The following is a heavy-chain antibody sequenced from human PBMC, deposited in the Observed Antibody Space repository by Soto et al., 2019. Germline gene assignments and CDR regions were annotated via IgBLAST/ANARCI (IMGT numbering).Heavy chain of an antibody. CDR3: AKEGRWVPLNATRGDWFDP. Sequence: EVQLLESGGGLVQPGGSLRLSCAASGVTFSSSAMSWVRQAPGKGLEWVSAISPSGASTYYADSVKGRFTISRDNSKNTLFLQMNSLRAEDTAVYYCAKEGRWVPLNATRGDWFDPWGQGTLVTVSS. D-gene: IGHD2-21*01. CDR1: GVTFSSSA. J-gene: IGHJ5*02. V-gene: IGHV3-23*01. CDR2: ISPSGAST.